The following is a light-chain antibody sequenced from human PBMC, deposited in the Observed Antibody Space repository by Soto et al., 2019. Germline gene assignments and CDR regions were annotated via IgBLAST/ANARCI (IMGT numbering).Light chain of an antibody. CDR3: QQATSFPLP. CDR1: QGISRW. V-gene: IGKV1-12*01. Sequence: DIQMTQLPSSLSASVGDRVTITCRASQGISRWLAWYHQKPGKAPNLLIYSASTLHSGVPSRFSGSGSGTDFTLTISSLQTEDFGTYDCQQATSFPLPFGPGTKVDMK. J-gene: IGKJ3*01. CDR2: SAS.